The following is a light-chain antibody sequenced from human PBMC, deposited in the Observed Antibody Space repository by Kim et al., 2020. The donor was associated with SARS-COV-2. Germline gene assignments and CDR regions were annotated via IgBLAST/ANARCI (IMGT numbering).Light chain of an antibody. CDR3: QQSYGSPPT. CDR2: GAS. J-gene: IGKJ1*01. Sequence: ASVGDRVTITCRASQSINNFFNWYQQKAGEAPTLLIYGASRLQSGVPSRFSGSGSGTDFTLTISSLQPEDFATYYCQQSYGSPPTFGQGTKVEIK. V-gene: IGKV1-39*01. CDR1: QSINNF.